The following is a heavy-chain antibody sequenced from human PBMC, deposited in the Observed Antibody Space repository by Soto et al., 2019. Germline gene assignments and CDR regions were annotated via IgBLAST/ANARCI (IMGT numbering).Heavy chain of an antibody. V-gene: IGHV4-34*01. Sequence: SETLSLTCAVYGGSFSGYYWSWIRQPPGKGLEWIGEINHSGSTNYNPSLKSRVTISVDTSKNQFSLKLSSVTAADTAVYYCAREAMVRGVIIMDLYYYYGMDVWGQGTTVTVSS. D-gene: IGHD3-10*01. J-gene: IGHJ6*02. CDR1: GGSFSGYY. CDR2: INHSGST. CDR3: AREAMVRGVIIMDLYYYYGMDV.